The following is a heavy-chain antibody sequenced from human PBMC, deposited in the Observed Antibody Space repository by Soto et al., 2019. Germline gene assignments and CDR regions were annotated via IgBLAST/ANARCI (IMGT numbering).Heavy chain of an antibody. CDR1: GFTFSSYW. D-gene: IGHD3-22*01. J-gene: IGHJ4*02. CDR2: IKQDGSQK. Sequence: PGGSLRLSCAASGFTFSSYWMSWVRQAPGKGLEWVANIKQDGSQKWYVDSVKGRFTISRDNAKNSLYLQMNSLRAEDTAVYYCARDRFYYGSSGYYYFDYWGQGT. V-gene: IGHV3-7*01. CDR3: ARDRFYYGSSGYYYFDY.